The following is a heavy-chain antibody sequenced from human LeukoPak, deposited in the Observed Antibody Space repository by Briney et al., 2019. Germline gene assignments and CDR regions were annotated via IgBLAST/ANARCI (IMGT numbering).Heavy chain of an antibody. CDR2: ISSSSSTI. V-gene: IGHV3-48*02. J-gene: IGHJ4*02. Sequence: GGSLRLSCAASGFTFSSYSMNWVRQAPGKGLEWVSYISSSSSTIYYADSVKGRFTISRDNAKNSLYLQMNSLSDEYTAVYYCARDPGGYSGYDSPPELYWGQGTLVTVSS. D-gene: IGHD5-12*01. CDR3: ARDPGGYSGYDSPPELY. CDR1: GFTFSSYS.